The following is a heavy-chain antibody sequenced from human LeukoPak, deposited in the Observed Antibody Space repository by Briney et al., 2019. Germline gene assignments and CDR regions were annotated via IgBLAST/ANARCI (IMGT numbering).Heavy chain of an antibody. CDR1: GYTFTSYG. CDR2: IIPILGIA. Sequence: SVKVSCKASGYTFTSYGISWVRQAPGQGLEWMGRIIPILGIANYAQKFQGRVTITADKSTSTAYMELSSLRSEDTAVYYCARGPSGYYDSSGYYPADYWGQGTLVTVSS. V-gene: IGHV1-69*04. CDR3: ARGPSGYYDSSGYYPADY. D-gene: IGHD3-22*01. J-gene: IGHJ4*02.